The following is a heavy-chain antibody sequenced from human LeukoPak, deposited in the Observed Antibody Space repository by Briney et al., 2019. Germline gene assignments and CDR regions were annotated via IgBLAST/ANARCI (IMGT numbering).Heavy chain of an antibody. J-gene: IGHJ6*02. CDR1: GGTFSSYA. V-gene: IGHV1-69*13. CDR3: ARVSCSGGSCYDYYGMDG. CDR2: IIPIFGTA. D-gene: IGHD2-15*01. Sequence: GASVKVSCKASGGTFSSYAISWVRQAPGQGLEWMGGIIPIFGTANYAQKFQGRVTITADESTSTAYMGLSSLRSEDTAVYYCARVSCSGGSCYDYYGMDGWGQGTTVTVSS.